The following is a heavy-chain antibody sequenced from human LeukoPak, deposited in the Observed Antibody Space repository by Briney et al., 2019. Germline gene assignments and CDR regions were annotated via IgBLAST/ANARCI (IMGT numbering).Heavy chain of an antibody. D-gene: IGHD3-22*01. CDR3: ARDPPYPTDSIGYNTDY. Sequence: PGGSLRLFCAASGFTFSSYEMNWVRQAPGKGLEWVSYISSSGSTIYYADSVKGRFTISRDNAKNSLYLQMNSLRAEDTAVYYCARDPPYPTDSIGYNTDYWGQGTLVTVSS. CDR1: GFTFSSYE. CDR2: ISSSGSTI. V-gene: IGHV3-48*03. J-gene: IGHJ4*02.